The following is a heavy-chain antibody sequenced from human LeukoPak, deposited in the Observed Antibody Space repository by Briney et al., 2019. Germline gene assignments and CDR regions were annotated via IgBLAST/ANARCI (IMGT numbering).Heavy chain of an antibody. V-gene: IGHV3-23*01. CDR1: GFTFSSYA. CDR3: AKDKGSGSYFDY. D-gene: IGHD3-22*01. CDR2: ISGSGGST. J-gene: IGHJ4*02. Sequence: PGGSLRLSCAASGFTFSSYAMSWVRQAPGKGLEWVSAISGSGGSTYYADSVEGRFTISRDNSKNTLYLQMNSLRAEDTAVYYCAKDKGSGSYFDYWGQGTLVTVSS.